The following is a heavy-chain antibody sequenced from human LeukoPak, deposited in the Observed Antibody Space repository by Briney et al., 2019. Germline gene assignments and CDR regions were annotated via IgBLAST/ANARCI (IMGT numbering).Heavy chain of an antibody. Sequence: GASAKVSCKASGYTFTSYYMHWVRQAPGQGLEWMGIINPSSGTTTYAQKFQGRVTMTRDTSTSTVYMELSSLRSEDTAVYYCAKAPGGDSQYFMDVWGKGTTVTVSS. D-gene: IGHD3-16*01. CDR2: INPSSGTT. V-gene: IGHV1-46*01. J-gene: IGHJ6*03. CDR3: AKAPGGDSQYFMDV. CDR1: GYTFTSYY.